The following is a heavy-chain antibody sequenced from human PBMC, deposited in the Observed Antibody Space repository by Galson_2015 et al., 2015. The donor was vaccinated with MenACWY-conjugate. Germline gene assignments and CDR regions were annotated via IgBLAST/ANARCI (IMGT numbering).Heavy chain of an antibody. Sequence: SLRLSCAASGFTFSNAWMNWVRQAPGKGLEWVGRIKSKTDGGTTDYAAPVKGRFTISRDDSKNTLYLQMSSLKTEDTAVYYCTTPTINYYDSSGYRIEIDYWGQGTLVTVSS. CDR1: GFTFSNAW. CDR2: IKSKTDGGTT. D-gene: IGHD3-22*01. V-gene: IGHV3-15*07. J-gene: IGHJ4*02. CDR3: TTPTINYYDSSGYRIEIDY.